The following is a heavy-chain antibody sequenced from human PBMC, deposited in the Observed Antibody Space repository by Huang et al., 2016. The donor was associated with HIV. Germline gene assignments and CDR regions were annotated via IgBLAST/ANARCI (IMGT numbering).Heavy chain of an antibody. V-gene: IGHV3-21*01. J-gene: IGHJ4*02. CDR2: ISPSSSFI. CDR1: GFSLDSYN. CDR3: ARDRGQQLSPFDS. Sequence: EVQLVESGGGLVKPGGSLRLSCAASGFSLDSYNMYWVRQTQGKGVQWVSSISPSSSFIDYADSVKGRFSISRDNAKNSLYLQMNNLRGEDTAVYYCARDRGQQLSPFDSWGQGTLVTVSS. D-gene: IGHD6-13*01.